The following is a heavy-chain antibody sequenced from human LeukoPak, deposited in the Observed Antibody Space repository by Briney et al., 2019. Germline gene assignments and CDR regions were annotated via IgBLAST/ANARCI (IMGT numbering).Heavy chain of an antibody. CDR3: ARDLHITAALWFDP. CDR1: GDSISGNYY. CDR2: IYASGRT. D-gene: IGHD6-13*01. J-gene: IGHJ5*02. Sequence: PSQTLSLTCSVTGDSISGNYYWSWIRQPAGKGLEWIGRIYASGRTTYNPSLKGRVTIFLDTFKNQFSLKVSSVTAADSAMYYCARDLHITAALWFDPWGQGTLVTVSS. V-gene: IGHV4-61*02.